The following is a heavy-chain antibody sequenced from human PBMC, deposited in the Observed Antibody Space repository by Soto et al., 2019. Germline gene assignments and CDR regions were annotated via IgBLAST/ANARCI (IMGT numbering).Heavy chain of an antibody. V-gene: IGHV3-49*03. J-gene: IGHJ5*02. Sequence: PGGSLRLSCTTSGFTFGGSGVNWFRQAPGKGLEWIGFIRSETYGGTTDYAASVKGRFTISRDDSNWIAYLQMNSLKTDDTAVYYCARVPLDVSGWLWHESETWGQGTLVTVS. CDR3: ARVPLDVSGWLWHESET. D-gene: IGHD6-25*01. CDR1: GFTFGGSG. CDR2: IRSETYGGTT.